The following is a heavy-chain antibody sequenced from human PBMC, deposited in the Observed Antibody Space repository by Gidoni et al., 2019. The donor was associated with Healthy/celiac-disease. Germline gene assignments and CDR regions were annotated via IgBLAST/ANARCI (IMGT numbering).Heavy chain of an antibody. D-gene: IGHD6-13*01. CDR3: ARDEGYGLFDY. V-gene: IGHV1-69*01. CDR2: IIPIFGTA. J-gene: IGHJ4*02. Sequence: QGQLVQSGAEVKKPGSSVKVSCKASGATFSSYAISWVQQAPGQGLEWMGGIIPIFGTANYVQKFQGRVKITADESTSTAYMELSSLRSEDTAVYYCARDEGYGLFDYWGQGTLVTVSS. CDR1: GATFSSYA.